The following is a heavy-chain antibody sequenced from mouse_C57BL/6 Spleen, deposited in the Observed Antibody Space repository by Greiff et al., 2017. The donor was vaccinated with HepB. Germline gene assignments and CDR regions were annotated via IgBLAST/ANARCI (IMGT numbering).Heavy chain of an antibody. CDR1: GFTFSSYG. V-gene: IGHV5-6-3*01. Sequence: EVQLVESGGGLVQPGGSLKLSCAASGFTFSSYGMSWVRQTPDKRLELVATINSNGGSTYYPDSVKGRFTISSDNAKNTLYLQMSSLKSEATAMYYCARMARTINWGQGTTLTVSS. J-gene: IGHJ2*01. CDR2: INSNGGST. CDR3: ARMARTIN.